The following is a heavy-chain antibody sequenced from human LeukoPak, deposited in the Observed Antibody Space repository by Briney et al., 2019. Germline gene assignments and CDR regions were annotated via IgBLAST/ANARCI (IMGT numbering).Heavy chain of an antibody. J-gene: IGHJ4*02. V-gene: IGHV3-48*01. D-gene: IGHD6-13*01. CDR1: GFTVSAHG. CDR3: ARKRAVAGIYYFDF. CDR2: ISGSANTI. Sequence: PSGTLRLSCAASGFTVSAHGLNWPRQAPGKGLEWLSYISGSANTIYYSDSVKGRFTISRDNAKNALYLQLTSLRAEDTAVYYCARKRAVAGIYYFDFWGQGTLLTVSS.